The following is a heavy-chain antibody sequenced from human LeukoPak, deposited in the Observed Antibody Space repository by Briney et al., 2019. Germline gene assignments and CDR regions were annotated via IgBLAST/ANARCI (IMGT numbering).Heavy chain of an antibody. V-gene: IGHV3-7*01. CDR2: IKQDGSEK. Sequence: PGGSLRLSCAASGFTFSSYWMSWVRQAPGKGLEWVANIKQDGSEKYYVDSVKGRFTISRDNAKNSLYLQMNSLRAEDTAVYYCAREVYGDYPLFDYWGQGTLVTVSS. D-gene: IGHD4-17*01. CDR3: AREVYGDYPLFDY. J-gene: IGHJ4*02. CDR1: GFTFSSYW.